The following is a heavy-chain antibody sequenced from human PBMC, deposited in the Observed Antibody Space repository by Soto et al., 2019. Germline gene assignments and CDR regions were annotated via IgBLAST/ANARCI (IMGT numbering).Heavy chain of an antibody. CDR3: ARHKGDSGYDSSFDY. D-gene: IGHD5-12*01. J-gene: IGHJ4*02. CDR1: GGSISSYY. Sequence: SETLSLTCTVSGGSISSYYWSWIRQPPGKGLEWIGYIYYSGSTNYNPSLKSRVTISVDTSKNQFSLKLSSVTAADTAVYYCARHKGDSGYDSSFDYWGQGTLVTVSS. V-gene: IGHV4-59*08. CDR2: IYYSGST.